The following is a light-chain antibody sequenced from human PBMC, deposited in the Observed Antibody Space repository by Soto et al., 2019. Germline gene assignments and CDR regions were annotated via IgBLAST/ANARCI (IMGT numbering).Light chain of an antibody. CDR1: SSDVGTYNH. CDR2: DVS. CDR3: SSYTTSTTLGV. J-gene: IGLJ1*01. V-gene: IGLV2-14*01. Sequence: QSVLTQPASVSGSPGESITISCTGTSSDVGTYNHVSWYEQHPGKAPKLMIYDVSNRPSGVSNRFSGSKSGNTASLTISRLQAEDEADYYCSSYTTSTTLGVFGTGTKVTVL.